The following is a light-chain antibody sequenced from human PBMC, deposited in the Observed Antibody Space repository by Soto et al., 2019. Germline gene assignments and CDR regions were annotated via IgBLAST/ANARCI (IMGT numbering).Light chain of an antibody. Sequence: DIVLTQSPGTLSLSPGERPTLSCRASRSVSSTYLAWYQHKPGQAPRLLIYGTSSRATGIPDRFSGSGSGTDFSLTISRLEPEDCAVYYCHQYGGSPGTFGGGTKVEIK. CDR1: RSVSSTY. V-gene: IGKV3-20*01. CDR2: GTS. CDR3: HQYGGSPGT. J-gene: IGKJ4*01.